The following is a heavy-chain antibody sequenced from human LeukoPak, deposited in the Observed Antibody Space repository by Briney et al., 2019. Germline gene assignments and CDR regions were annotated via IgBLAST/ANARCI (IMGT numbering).Heavy chain of an antibody. Sequence: SETLSLTCTVSGGFIGTYYWSWIRQPAGKGLEWIGRIYTSGSTNYNPSLKSRVSMAVDTSKNQFSLKLTSVTAADTAVYYCARYPGASGDSYYFDYWGQGTRVTVSS. CDR2: IYTSGST. D-gene: IGHD4-17*01. CDR1: GGFIGTYY. J-gene: IGHJ4*02. V-gene: IGHV4-4*07. CDR3: ARYPGASGDSYYFDY.